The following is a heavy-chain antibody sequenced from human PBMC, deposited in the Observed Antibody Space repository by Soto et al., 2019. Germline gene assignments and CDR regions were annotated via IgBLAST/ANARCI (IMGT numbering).Heavy chain of an antibody. V-gene: IGHV4-34*01. D-gene: IGHD2-15*01. CDR3: ASGAHCSGGSCYSVAFDI. Sequence: QVQLQQWGAGLLKPSETLSLTCAVYGGSFSGYYWSWIRQPPGKVLEWIGEINHSGSTNYNPSLKRRVTISVDTSKNQFSLKLSSVTAADTAVYYCASGAHCSGGSCYSVAFDIWGQGTMVTVSS. J-gene: IGHJ3*02. CDR2: INHSGST. CDR1: GGSFSGYY.